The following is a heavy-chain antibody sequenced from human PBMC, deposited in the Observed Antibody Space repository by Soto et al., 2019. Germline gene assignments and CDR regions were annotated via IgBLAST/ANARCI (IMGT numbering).Heavy chain of an antibody. V-gene: IGHV4-34*01. D-gene: IGHD2-8*01. CDR2: INHSGST. CDR1: GGSFSGYY. Sequence: QVQLQQWGAGLLKPSETLSLTCAVSGGSFSGYYWSWIRQPPGKGLEWIGEINHSGSTNYIPSLKSRVTISVDTSTNQFYLKLRSVTAADTAVYDCARVRRIVLMLYAMSWLDPWGQGTLVTVSS. J-gene: IGHJ5*02. CDR3: ARVRRIVLMLYAMSWLDP.